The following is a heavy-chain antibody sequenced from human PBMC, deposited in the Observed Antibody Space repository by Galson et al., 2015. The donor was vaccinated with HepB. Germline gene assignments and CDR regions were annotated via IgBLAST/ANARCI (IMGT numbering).Heavy chain of an antibody. CDR3: ATGRGVTLGDP. V-gene: IGHV1-2*02. CDR1: ADTFSGFF. CDR2: INLSSGVT. D-gene: IGHD2-21*02. J-gene: IGHJ5*02. Sequence: SVKVSCKASADTFSGFFMHWVRQAPGQGLEWIGWINLSSGVTNCARKFQGRVSMTREPSITTAYVELTSLNSNDTAVYYCATGRGVTLGDPWGQGTLVTVSS.